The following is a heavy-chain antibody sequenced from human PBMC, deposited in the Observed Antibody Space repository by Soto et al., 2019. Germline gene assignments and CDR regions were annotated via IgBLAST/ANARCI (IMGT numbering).Heavy chain of an antibody. J-gene: IGHJ6*02. CDR3: ARDKDRQQLGGNYYYIMDV. Sequence: QVQLVQSGAEVKKPGSSVKISCKASGGTFRTNAFSWVRQAPGQGLEWMGGIIPIFPTPDYAQKFQGRVTITADESTTTTYMELSSLRSEDTATSDCARDKDRQQLGGNYYYIMDVWGQGTTVTVSS. CDR2: IIPIFPTP. V-gene: IGHV1-69*12. D-gene: IGHD3-3*02. CDR1: GGTFRTNA.